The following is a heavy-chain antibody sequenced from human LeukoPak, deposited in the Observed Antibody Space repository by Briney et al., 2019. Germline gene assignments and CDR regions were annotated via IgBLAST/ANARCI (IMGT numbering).Heavy chain of an antibody. V-gene: IGHV3-23*01. CDR2: IAGGDEST. D-gene: IGHD1-1*01. CDR1: GFIFNTNG. Sequence: GGSLRLSCAISGFIFNTNGMNWVRQGPGKGLEWLATIAGGDESTYYADSVEGRFAISRDNSKNTVFLHMNSLRVEDTAVYYCARGVYWSLDYWGQGTPVTVSS. CDR3: ARGVYWSLDY. J-gene: IGHJ4*02.